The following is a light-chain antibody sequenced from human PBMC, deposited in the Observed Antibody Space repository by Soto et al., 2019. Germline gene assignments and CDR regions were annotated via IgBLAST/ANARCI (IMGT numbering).Light chain of an antibody. J-gene: IGKJ2*01. CDR3: QQRSNWALYT. CDR1: QSVSSY. Sequence: EIVLTQSPATLSLSPGEIATLSCRASQSVSSYLAWYQQKPGQAPRLLIYDASNRATGIPARFSGSGSGTDFALTISSLEPEDFAVYYCQQRSNWALYTFGQGTKLEIK. CDR2: DAS. V-gene: IGKV3-11*01.